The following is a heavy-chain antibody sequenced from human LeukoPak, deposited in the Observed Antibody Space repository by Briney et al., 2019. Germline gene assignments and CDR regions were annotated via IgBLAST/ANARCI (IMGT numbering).Heavy chain of an antibody. Sequence: GGSLRLSCAASGFTFSTCAMSWVRQAPGKGLEWVSGISGTTSGTYYADSVKGRFTISRANSKNTLFLQVNSLRAEDTAVYYCAKVRTYFYHGLDVWGQGTTVTVSS. D-gene: IGHD1-14*01. CDR2: ISGTTSGT. CDR1: GFTFSTCA. J-gene: IGHJ6*02. V-gene: IGHV3-23*01. CDR3: AKVRTYFYHGLDV.